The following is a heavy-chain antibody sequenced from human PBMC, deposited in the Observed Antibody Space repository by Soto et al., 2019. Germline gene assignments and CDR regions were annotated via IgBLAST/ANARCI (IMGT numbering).Heavy chain of an antibody. Sequence: LRLSCAASGFTFSSYGMHWVRQAPGKGLEWVAVISYDGSNKYYADSVKGRFTISRDNSKNTLYLQMNSLRAEDTAVYYCARRGIALAGLDYWGQGTLVTVSS. J-gene: IGHJ4*02. CDR2: ISYDGSNK. V-gene: IGHV3-30*03. CDR1: GFTFSSYG. D-gene: IGHD6-19*01. CDR3: ARRGIALAGLDY.